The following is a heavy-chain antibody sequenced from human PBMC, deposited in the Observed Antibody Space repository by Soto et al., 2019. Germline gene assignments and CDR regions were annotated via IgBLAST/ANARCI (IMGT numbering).Heavy chain of an antibody. CDR2: LSGSGVTT. D-gene: IGHD2-2*01. V-gene: IGHV3-23*01. CDR1: GFTFSNYA. Sequence: EVQLLESGGGLVQPGGSLRLSCAASGFTFSNYAMSWVRQAPGKGLEWVSALSGSGVTTYYADSVKGRFTISRDNSKDTLYLQMSSLRAEDTAVYYCATVTNHFEYWGQGTLVTVSS. J-gene: IGHJ4*02. CDR3: ATVTNHFEY.